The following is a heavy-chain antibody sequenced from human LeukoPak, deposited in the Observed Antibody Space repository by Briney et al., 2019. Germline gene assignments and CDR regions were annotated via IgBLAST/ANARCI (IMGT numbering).Heavy chain of an antibody. J-gene: IGHJ4*02. V-gene: IGHV3-33*01. CDR2: IWYDGSNK. D-gene: IGHD3-22*01. Sequence: GGSLRPSCAASGFTFSSYGMHWVRQAPGKGLEWVAVIWYDGSNKYYADSVKGRFTISRDNSKNTLYLQMNSLRAEDTAVYYCARELYYDSIRGLDYWGQGTLVTVSS. CDR1: GFTFSSYG. CDR3: ARELYYDSIRGLDY.